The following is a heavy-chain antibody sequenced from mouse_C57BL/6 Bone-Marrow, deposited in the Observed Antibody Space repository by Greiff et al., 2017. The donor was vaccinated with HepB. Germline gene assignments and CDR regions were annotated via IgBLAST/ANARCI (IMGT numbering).Heavy chain of an antibody. V-gene: IGHV5-17*01. J-gene: IGHJ2*01. D-gene: IGHD1-1*01. CDR3: ARKDTTVVGYFDY. CDR2: ISSGSSTI. CDR1: GFTFSDYG. Sequence: EVQRVESGGGLVKPGGSLKLSCAASGFTFSDYGMHWVRQAPEKGLEWVAYISSGSSTIYYADTVKGRFTISRDNAKNTLFLQMTSLRSEDTAMYYCARKDTTVVGYFDYWGQGTTLTVSS.